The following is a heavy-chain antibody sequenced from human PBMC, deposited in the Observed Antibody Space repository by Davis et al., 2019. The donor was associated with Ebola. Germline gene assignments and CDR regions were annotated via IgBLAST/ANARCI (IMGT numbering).Heavy chain of an antibody. CDR2: IVVGSGNT. Sequence: PSVKVSCKASGFTFTSSAVQWVRQARGQRLEWIGWIVVGSGNTNYAQKFQERVTITRDMSTSTAYMELSSLRSEDTAVYYCAAGLEWDRFSRYWGQGTLVTVSS. J-gene: IGHJ4*02. CDR1: GFTFTSSA. CDR3: AAGLEWDRFSRY. V-gene: IGHV1-58*01. D-gene: IGHD1-1*01.